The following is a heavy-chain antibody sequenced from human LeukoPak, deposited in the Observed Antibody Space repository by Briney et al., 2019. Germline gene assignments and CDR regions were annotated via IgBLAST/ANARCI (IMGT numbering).Heavy chain of an antibody. CDR3: ARTGDDWYYDILTGYHDY. Sequence: SETLSLTCTVSGASISSDYWNWIRQPPGKGLEWIGHVYHSGSTNYNPSLKSRVTISVDTSKNQFSLKLSSVTAADTAVYYCARTGDDWYYDILTGYHDYWGQGTLVTVSS. D-gene: IGHD3-9*01. V-gene: IGHV4-59*12. CDR2: VYHSGST. J-gene: IGHJ4*02. CDR1: GASISSDY.